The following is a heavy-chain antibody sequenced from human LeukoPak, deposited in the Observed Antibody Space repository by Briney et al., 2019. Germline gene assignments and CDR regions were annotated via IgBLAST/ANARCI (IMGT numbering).Heavy chain of an antibody. Sequence: GGSLRLSCAASGFTFSTYNMNWVRQAPGKGLEWLSYISSGSSTIYYAESVEGRFTISRDNAKNSLYLQMNSLRDEDTAVYYCARGETARIDYWGQGILVTVSS. CDR1: GFTFSTYN. CDR2: ISSGSSTI. J-gene: IGHJ4*01. D-gene: IGHD3-16*01. CDR3: ARGETARIDY. V-gene: IGHV3-48*02.